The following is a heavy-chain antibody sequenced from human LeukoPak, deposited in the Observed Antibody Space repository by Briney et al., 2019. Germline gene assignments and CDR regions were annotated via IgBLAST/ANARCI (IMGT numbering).Heavy chain of an antibody. J-gene: IGHJ4*02. CDR1: GFTFGDYA. D-gene: IGHD3-10*01. Sequence: GGSLRLACTASGFTFGDYAKGRVRQAPGKGLQWVGFIRTKARGGTTEYAASVRGRFTISRDDSKSVAYLQMNSLKTEDTAVYYCTIVNYYGSGNSYIGRDFDHWARGALVTVSS. CDR3: TIVNYYGSGNSYIGRDFDH. V-gene: IGHV3-49*04. CDR2: IRTKARGGTT.